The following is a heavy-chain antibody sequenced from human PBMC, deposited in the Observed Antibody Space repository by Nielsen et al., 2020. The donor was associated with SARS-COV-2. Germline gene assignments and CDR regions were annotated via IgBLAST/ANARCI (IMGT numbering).Heavy chain of an antibody. CDR2: ISAYNGNT. J-gene: IGHJ4*02. D-gene: IGHD3-22*01. CDR3: ARERDPIGITMKLVVRPGGY. Sequence: ASVKVSCKASGYTFTSYGISWVRQAPGQGLEWMGWISAYNGNTNYAQKFQGRVTITRDTSASTAYMELSSLRSEDTAVYYCARERDPIGITMKLVVRPGGYWGQGTLVTVSS. CDR1: GYTFTSYG. V-gene: IGHV1-18*01.